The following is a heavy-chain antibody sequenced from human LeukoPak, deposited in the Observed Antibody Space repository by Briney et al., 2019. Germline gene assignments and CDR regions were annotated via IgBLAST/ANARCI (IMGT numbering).Heavy chain of an antibody. CDR3: AKDLGGIAAALWDY. V-gene: IGHV3-7*03. CDR1: GFTFSNYW. CDR2: IKTDGSEK. D-gene: IGHD6-13*01. Sequence: GGSLRLSCEGSGFTFSNYWMGWVRQAPGKGLQWVANIKTDGSEKYYVDSVKGRFTISRDNSKNTLYLQMNSLRAEDTAVYYCAKDLGGIAAALWDYWGQGTLVTVSS. J-gene: IGHJ4*02.